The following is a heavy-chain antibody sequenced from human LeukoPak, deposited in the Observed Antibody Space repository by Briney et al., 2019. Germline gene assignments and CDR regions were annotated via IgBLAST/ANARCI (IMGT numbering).Heavy chain of an antibody. Sequence: GGSLRLSCAASGFTFSSYWMHWVRQAPGEGLVWVSRINSDGSSTSYADSVKGRFTISRDNAKNTLYLQMNSLRAEDTAVYYCAREGIVVVPAAITAGYSAFDIWGQGTMVTVSS. CDR3: AREGIVVVPAAITAGYSAFDI. D-gene: IGHD2-2*01. J-gene: IGHJ3*02. V-gene: IGHV3-74*01. CDR2: INSDGSST. CDR1: GFTFSSYW.